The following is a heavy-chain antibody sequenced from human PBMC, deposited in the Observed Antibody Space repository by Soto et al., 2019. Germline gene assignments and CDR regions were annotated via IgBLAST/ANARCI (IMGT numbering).Heavy chain of an antibody. CDR2: IYYSGST. CDR1: AGSISSGGYY. CDR3: ARDPAYYDILTGYGGMDV. J-gene: IGHJ6*02. Sequence: TLSITCTVFAGSISSGGYYWSWIRQHPGKGLEWIGYIYYSGSTYYNPSLKSRVTISVDTSKNQFSLKLSTVTAADTAVYYCARDPAYYDILTGYGGMDVWGQGTTVTVSS. V-gene: IGHV4-31*02. D-gene: IGHD3-9*01.